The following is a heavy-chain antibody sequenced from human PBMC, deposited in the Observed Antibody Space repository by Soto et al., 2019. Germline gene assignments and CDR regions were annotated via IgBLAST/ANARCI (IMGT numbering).Heavy chain of an antibody. CDR2: LSYNSGTI. D-gene: IGHD5-18*01. V-gene: IGHV3-9*01. CDR1: GFTFDDYA. J-gene: IGHJ4*02. CDR3: AKGSDRGYSYGYDY. Sequence: VQLVESGGGLVQPGRSLRLYCAASGFTFDDYAMSWARQAPGKGLEWVSGLSYNSGTIGYAASVKGRFTISRDNAKKSLYLQMNSLRAEDTALYYCAKGSDRGYSYGYDYWGQGTLVTVSS.